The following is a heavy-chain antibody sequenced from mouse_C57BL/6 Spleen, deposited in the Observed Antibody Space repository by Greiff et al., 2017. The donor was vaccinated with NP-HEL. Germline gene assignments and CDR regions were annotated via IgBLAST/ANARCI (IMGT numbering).Heavy chain of an antibody. D-gene: IGHD3-2*02. CDR3: AKQSSSGYYYAMDY. CDR2: IWGGGST. CDR1: GFSLTSYG. V-gene: IGHV2-9*01. J-gene: IGHJ4*01. Sequence: QVQLKQSGPGLVAPSQSLSITCTVSGFSLTSYGVDWVRQPPGKGLEWLGVIWGGGSTNNNTAIMSRMSISKDNSKCHVFLKMKSLQTDDTVMYYCAKQSSSGYYYAMDYWGQGTSVTVSS.